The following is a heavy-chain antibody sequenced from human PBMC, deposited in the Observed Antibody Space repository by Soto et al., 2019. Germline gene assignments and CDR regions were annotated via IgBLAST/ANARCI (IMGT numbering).Heavy chain of an antibody. Sequence: GGSLRLSCAASGFTFSSYAMSWVRQAPGKGLEWVSAISGSGGSTYYADSVKGRFTISRDNSKNTLYLQMNSLRAEDTAVYYCAKPAPVVPAAIRYYYGMDVWGQGTTVTAP. J-gene: IGHJ6*02. V-gene: IGHV3-23*01. CDR2: ISGSGGST. CDR3: AKPAPVVPAAIRYYYGMDV. D-gene: IGHD2-2*02. CDR1: GFTFSSYA.